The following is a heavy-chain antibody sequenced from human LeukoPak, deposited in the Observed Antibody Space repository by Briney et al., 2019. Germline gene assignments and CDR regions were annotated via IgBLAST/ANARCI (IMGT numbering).Heavy chain of an antibody. CDR3: ARDLSLYCSGGSCYSLNY. CDR1: GFTFSSYS. Sequence: GGSLRLSCAASGFTFSSYSMNWVRQAPGKGLEWVSYISSSSSTIYYADSVKGRFTISRDNAKNSLYLQMNSLRAEDTAVYYCARDLSLYCSGGSCYSLNYWGQGTLVTVSA. CDR2: ISSSSSTI. J-gene: IGHJ4*02. V-gene: IGHV3-48*04. D-gene: IGHD2-15*01.